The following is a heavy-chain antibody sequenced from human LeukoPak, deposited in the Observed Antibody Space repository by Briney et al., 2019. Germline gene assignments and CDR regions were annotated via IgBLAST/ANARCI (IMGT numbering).Heavy chain of an antibody. V-gene: IGHV1-69*05. CDR3: ARALGRYCSSTSCYWGWDY. D-gene: IGHD2-2*01. CDR2: IIPIFGTA. CDR1: GGTFSSYA. J-gene: IGHJ4*02. Sequence: PEASVKVSCKASGGTFSSYAISWVRQAPGQGLEWMGRIIPIFGTANYAQKFQGRVTITTDESTSTAYMELSSLRSEDTAVYYCARALGRYCSSTSCYWGWDYWGQGTLVTVSS.